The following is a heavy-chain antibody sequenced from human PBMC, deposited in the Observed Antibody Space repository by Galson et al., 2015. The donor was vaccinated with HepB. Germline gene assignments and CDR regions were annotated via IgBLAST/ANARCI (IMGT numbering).Heavy chain of an antibody. CDR1: GLSFGTRW. D-gene: IGHD3-16*02. Sequence: SLRLSCAASGLSFGTRWMSWVRQAPGKGLEWVANIKQDGSEKFYVDSVKGRFTISRDNAKSSLYLQMSSLRAEDTAGYYCASRAYNYVWGSYQPIGYFDLWGRGTLVTVSS. J-gene: IGHJ2*01. CDR2: IKQDGSEK. CDR3: ASRAYNYVWGSYQPIGYFDL. V-gene: IGHV3-7*03.